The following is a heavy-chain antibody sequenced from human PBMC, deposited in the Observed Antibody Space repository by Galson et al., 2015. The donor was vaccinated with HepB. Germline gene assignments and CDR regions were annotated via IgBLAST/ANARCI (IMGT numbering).Heavy chain of an antibody. CDR3: ARDLPYYYDSSGYYYSWRWFDP. V-gene: IGHV1-69*10. D-gene: IGHD3-22*01. J-gene: IGHJ5*02. CDR1: GGTFSSYA. CDR2: IIPILGIA. Sequence: SVKVSCKASGGTFSSYAISWVRQAPGQGLEWMGGIIPILGIANYAQKFQGRVTITADKSTSTAYMELSSLRSEDTAVYYCARDLPYYYDSSGYYYSWRWFDPWGQGTLVTVSS.